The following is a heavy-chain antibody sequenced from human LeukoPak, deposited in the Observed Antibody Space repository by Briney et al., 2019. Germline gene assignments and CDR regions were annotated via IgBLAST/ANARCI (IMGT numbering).Heavy chain of an antibody. Sequence: PGGSLRLSCAASGFTFSSYSMNWVRQAPGKGLEWVSSISSSSSYIYYADSVKGRFTISRDNTKNSLYLQMNSLRAEDTAVYYCASPINLDAFDIWGQGTMVTVSS. V-gene: IGHV3-21*01. CDR2: ISSSSSYI. CDR1: GFTFSSYS. J-gene: IGHJ3*02. CDR3: ASPINLDAFDI.